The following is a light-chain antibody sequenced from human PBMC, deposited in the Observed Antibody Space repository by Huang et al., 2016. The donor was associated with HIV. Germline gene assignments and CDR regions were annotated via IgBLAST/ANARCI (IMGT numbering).Light chain of an antibody. CDR1: QTISSW. CDR3: QYGET. J-gene: IGKJ1*01. Sequence: DIQMTQSPSTLSAFVGDRLTTTCRASQTISSWLAWYQQTPGKAQRLLISKISSLESGVPSRFSGSGSGTEFTLTISSLQPDDIGTYYCQYGETFGQGSKVEVK. CDR2: KIS. V-gene: IGKV1-5*03.